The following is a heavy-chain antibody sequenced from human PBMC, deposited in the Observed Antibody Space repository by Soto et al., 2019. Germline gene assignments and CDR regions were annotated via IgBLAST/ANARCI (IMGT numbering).Heavy chain of an antibody. J-gene: IGHJ3*01. CDR3: GRDGSGGIIDS. CDR2: ISVFNGNT. Sequence: QVQLVQSGAEVKKPGASVKVSCKTSGYTFTGYGINWVRQAPGHGLEWMGWISVFNGNTKYGQNIQDRVIMTTDTSTDTAYMELRRLRSDDTAVYFCGRDGSGGIIDSWGQGTMLIVSS. V-gene: IGHV1-18*01. D-gene: IGHD3-16*01. CDR1: GYTFTGYG.